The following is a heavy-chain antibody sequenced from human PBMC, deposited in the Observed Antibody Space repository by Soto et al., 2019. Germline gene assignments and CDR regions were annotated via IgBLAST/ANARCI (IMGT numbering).Heavy chain of an antibody. CDR1: GFSLTTSGVG. Sequence: QITLNESGPTQVKPRQTLTLTCTFSGFSLTTSGVGVGWIRQSPGKAPEWLALIYWDDDKRYSPSLKSRLPITKDTSKNQVVLTMADLDPADTATYYCAHRVLRTVFGLVTTTAIYFDFWGQGPPVAVSS. CDR3: AHRVLRTVFGLVTTTAIYFDF. J-gene: IGHJ4*02. D-gene: IGHD3-3*01. V-gene: IGHV2-5*02. CDR2: IYWDDDK.